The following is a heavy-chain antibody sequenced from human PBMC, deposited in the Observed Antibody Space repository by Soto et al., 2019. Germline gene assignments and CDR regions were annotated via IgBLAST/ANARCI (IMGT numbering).Heavy chain of an antibody. J-gene: IGHJ4*02. CDR3: ARAIGGVEWELPSAY. Sequence: EVQLVESGGGLVQPGGSLRLSCAASGFTFSSYSMNWVRQAPGKGLEWVSYISSSSSTIYYADSVKGRFTISRDNAKNSLYLQMNSLRDEDTAVYYCARAIGGVEWELPSAYWGQGTLVTVSS. CDR2: ISSSSSTI. V-gene: IGHV3-48*02. CDR1: GFTFSSYS. D-gene: IGHD1-26*01.